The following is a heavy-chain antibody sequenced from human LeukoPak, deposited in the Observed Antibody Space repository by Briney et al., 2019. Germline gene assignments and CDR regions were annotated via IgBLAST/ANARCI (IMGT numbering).Heavy chain of an antibody. Sequence: GGSLRLSCAASGFTVSSNDMSWVRQAPGKGLECISVIYSGGSTDYADSVKGRLTISRDNSKNTLYLQMNSLRAEDTAVYYCAKVLPGPGSGNDYWGQGTLVTVSS. V-gene: IGHV3-53*05. CDR3: AKVLPGPGSGNDY. CDR1: GFTVSSND. D-gene: IGHD3-10*01. CDR2: IYSGGST. J-gene: IGHJ4*02.